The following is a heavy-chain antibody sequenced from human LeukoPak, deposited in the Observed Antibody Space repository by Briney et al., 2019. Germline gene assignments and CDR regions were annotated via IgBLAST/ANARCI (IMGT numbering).Heavy chain of an antibody. D-gene: IGHD6-6*01. V-gene: IGHV1-2*02. CDR2: INPNSGGT. Sequence: ASVKVSCKASGYTFTGYYMHWVRLAPGQGLEWMGWINPNSGGTNYAQKFQGRVTMTRDTSISTAYMELSRLRSDDTAVYYCARDRVAARRYNWFDPWGQGTLVTVSS. CDR3: ARDRVAARRYNWFDP. J-gene: IGHJ5*02. CDR1: GYTFTGYY.